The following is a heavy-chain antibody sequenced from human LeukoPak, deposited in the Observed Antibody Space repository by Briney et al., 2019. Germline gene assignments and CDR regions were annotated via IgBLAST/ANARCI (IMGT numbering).Heavy chain of an antibody. V-gene: IGHV1-69*13. CDR1: GGTFSSYA. Sequence: GASVKVSFKASGGTFSSYAISWVRQAPGQGLEWMGGIIPIFGTANYAQKFQGRVTITADESTSTAYMELSSLRSEDTAVYYCARRGIAAAGTYHYYGMDVWGQGTTVTVSS. J-gene: IGHJ6*02. CDR3: ARRGIAAAGTYHYYGMDV. CDR2: IIPIFGTA. D-gene: IGHD6-13*01.